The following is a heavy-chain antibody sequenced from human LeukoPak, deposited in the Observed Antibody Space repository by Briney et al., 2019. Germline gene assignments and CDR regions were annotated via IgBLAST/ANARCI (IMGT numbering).Heavy chain of an antibody. V-gene: IGHV1-2*02. Sequence: ASVKVSCKASGYTFTGYYMHWVRQAPGQGLEWMGWINPNSGGTNYAQKFQGRVTMTRDTSISTAYMELSRLRSDDTAVYYCASSHHRNQITIFDYWGQGTLVTVSS. J-gene: IGHJ4*02. D-gene: IGHD3-3*01. CDR1: GYTFTGYY. CDR3: ASSHHRNQITIFDY. CDR2: INPNSGGT.